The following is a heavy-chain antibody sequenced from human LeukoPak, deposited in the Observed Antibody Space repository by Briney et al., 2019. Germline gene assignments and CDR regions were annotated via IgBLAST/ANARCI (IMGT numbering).Heavy chain of an antibody. V-gene: IGHV3-23*01. J-gene: IGHJ4*02. D-gene: IGHD2-2*01. CDR3: AKAGAYCSSTSCYEEYYFDY. CDR1: GFTFSSYA. CDR2: ISDSGGST. Sequence: GGSLRLSCAASGFTFSSYAMSWVRQAPGKGLEWVSAISDSGGSTYYADSVKGRFTISRDNSKNTLYLQMNSLRAEDTAVYYCAKAGAYCSSTSCYEEYYFDYWGQGTLVTVSS.